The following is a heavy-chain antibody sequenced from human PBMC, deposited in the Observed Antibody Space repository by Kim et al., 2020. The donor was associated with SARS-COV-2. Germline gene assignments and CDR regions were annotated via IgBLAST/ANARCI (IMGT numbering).Heavy chain of an antibody. CDR2: IYYSGST. J-gene: IGHJ5*02. V-gene: IGHV4-59*08. CDR1: GGSISSYY. CDR3: ARHFSYDFWSGPNWFDP. D-gene: IGHD3-3*01. Sequence: SETLSLTCTVSGGSISSYYWSWIRQPPGKGLEWIGYIYYSGSTNYNPSLKSRVTISVDTSKNQFSLKLSSVTAADTAVYYCARHFSYDFWSGPNWFDPWGQGTLVTVSS.